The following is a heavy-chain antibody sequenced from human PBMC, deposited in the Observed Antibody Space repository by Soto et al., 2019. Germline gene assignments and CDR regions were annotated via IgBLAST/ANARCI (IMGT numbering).Heavy chain of an antibody. D-gene: IGHD3-9*01. CDR1: GGSFSGYY. CDR2: INHSGST. V-gene: IGHV4-34*01. J-gene: IGHJ4*02. CDR3: ARWRWGGSYDILTGPYFDY. Sequence: SETLSLTCAVYGGSFSGYYWTWIRQPPGTGLEWIGEINHSGSTNYNPSLKSRVTISVDTSKNQFSLKLSSVTAAGTAVYYCARWRWGGSYDILTGPYFDYWGQGTLVTVSS.